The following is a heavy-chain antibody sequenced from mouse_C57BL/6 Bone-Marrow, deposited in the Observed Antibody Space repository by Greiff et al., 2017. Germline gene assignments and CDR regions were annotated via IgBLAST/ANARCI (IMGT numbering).Heavy chain of an antibody. J-gene: IGHJ2*01. CDR1: GYTFTNYW. CDR2: IYPGGGYT. CDR3: ARGTVVALDY. Sequence: QVQLKESGAELVRPGTSVKMSCKASGYTFTNYWIGWAKQSPGHGLEWIGDIYPGGGYTNYNEKFKGKATLTADKSSSTAYMQFSSLTSEDSAIYYCARGTVVALDYWGQGTTLTVSS. V-gene: IGHV1-63*01. D-gene: IGHD1-1*01.